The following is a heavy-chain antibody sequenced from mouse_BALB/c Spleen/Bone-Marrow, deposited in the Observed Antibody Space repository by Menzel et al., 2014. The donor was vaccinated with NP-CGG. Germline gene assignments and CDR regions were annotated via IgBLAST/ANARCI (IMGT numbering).Heavy chain of an antibody. V-gene: IGHV3-5*02. CDR2: IYYSGTI. CDR1: GISITTGNYR. D-gene: IGHD2-3*01. Sequence: VQLQQSGPGLVKPSQTVSLTCTVTGISITTGNYRWSWIRQFPGNKLEWIGYIYYSGTITYNPSLTSRTTITGDTSKNQFFLEMNSFTAEDTATYYCARYDGYYFDYWGQGTTLTVSS. CDR3: ARYDGYYFDY. J-gene: IGHJ2*01.